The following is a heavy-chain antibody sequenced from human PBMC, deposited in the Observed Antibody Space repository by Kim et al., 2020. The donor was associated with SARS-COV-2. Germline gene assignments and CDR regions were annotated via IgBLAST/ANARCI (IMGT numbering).Heavy chain of an antibody. CDR2: ISYDGSNK. Sequence: GGSLRLSCAASGFTFSSYAMHWVRQAPGKGLEWVAVISYDGSNKYYADSVKGRFTISRDNSKNTLYLQMNSLRAEDTAVYYCAREWADAFDIWGQGTMVTVSS. CDR3: AREWADAFDI. D-gene: IGHD1-26*01. CDR1: GFTFSSYA. V-gene: IGHV3-30-3*01. J-gene: IGHJ3*02.